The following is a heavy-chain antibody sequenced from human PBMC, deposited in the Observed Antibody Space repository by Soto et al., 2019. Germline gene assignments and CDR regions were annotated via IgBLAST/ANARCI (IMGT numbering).Heavy chain of an antibody. J-gene: IGHJ4*01. CDR3: ASVREPDYSSSILFYY. CDR2: IYSAGST. CDR1: GLTVSRTQ. D-gene: IGHD6-6*01. Sequence: GGSLRLSYAVSGLTVSRTQMSWVRQAPGKELQWVSVIYSAGSTYYANAVKGRFTLSRDISENTIFLELNGLTVDDTAVPYCASVREPDYSSSILFYYRGRGTVVTGSS. V-gene: IGHV3-53*01.